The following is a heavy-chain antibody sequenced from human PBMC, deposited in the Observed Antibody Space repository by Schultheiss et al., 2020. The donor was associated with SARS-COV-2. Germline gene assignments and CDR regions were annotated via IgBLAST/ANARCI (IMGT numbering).Heavy chain of an antibody. J-gene: IGHJ6*02. D-gene: IGHD5-12*01. V-gene: IGHV3-23*01. CDR2: VSDSGGGT. CDR1: RFTFSNCA. Sequence: GGSLRLSCAASRFTFSNCAMSWVRQAPGKGLEWVSAVSDSGGGTYYADSVKGRFTISRDNAKNSLYLQMNSLRDEDTAVYYCARGDIVATPYGDYAHGSGMDVWGQGTTVTVSS. CDR3: ARGDIVATPYGDYAHGSGMDV.